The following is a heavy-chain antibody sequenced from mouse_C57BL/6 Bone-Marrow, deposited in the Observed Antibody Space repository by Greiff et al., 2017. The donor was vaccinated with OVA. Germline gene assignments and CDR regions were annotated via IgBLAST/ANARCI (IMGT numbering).Heavy chain of an antibody. CDR3: TRSEGYLYAMDY. D-gene: IGHD2-2*01. CDR2: IYPGNSDT. V-gene: IGHV1-5*01. Sequence: EVQRVESGTVLARPGASVKMSCKTSGYTFTSYWMHWVKQRPGQGLEWIGAIYPGNSDTSYNQKFKGKAKLTAVTSASTAYMELSSLTNEDSAVYYCTRSEGYLYAMDYWGQGTSVTVSS. CDR1: GYTFTSYW. J-gene: IGHJ4*01.